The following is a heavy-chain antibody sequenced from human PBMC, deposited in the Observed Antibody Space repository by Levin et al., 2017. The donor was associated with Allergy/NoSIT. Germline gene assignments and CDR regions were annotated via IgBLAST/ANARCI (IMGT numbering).Heavy chain of an antibody. J-gene: IGHJ5*02. V-gene: IGHV3-30*18. Sequence: PGGSLRLSCAASGFTFSSYGMHWVRQAPGKGLEWVAALSYDEVNKFYTDSVKGRFTISRDNSKNTLYLQMNSLRVEDTAVYYCVKEPIAPTGPGVLCNWFDPWGQGTLVVVSS. D-gene: IGHD6-13*01. CDR2: LSYDEVNK. CDR3: VKEPIAPTGPGVLCNWFDP. CDR1: GFTFSSYG.